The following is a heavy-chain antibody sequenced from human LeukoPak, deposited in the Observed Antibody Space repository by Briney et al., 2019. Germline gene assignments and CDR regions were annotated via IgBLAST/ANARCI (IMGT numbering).Heavy chain of an antibody. D-gene: IGHD3-10*01. J-gene: IGHJ4*02. CDR2: IYYSGST. CDR1: GGSINSSTYY. Sequence: SETLSLTCTVSGGSINSSTYYWGWIRQPPGKGLEWIGSIYYSGSTYYNPSLKSRVTISVDTSKNQFSLKLSSVTAADTAVYYCARHQRNWVLLWFGNFDYWGQGTLVTVSS. CDR3: ARHQRNWVLLWFGNFDY. V-gene: IGHV4-39*01.